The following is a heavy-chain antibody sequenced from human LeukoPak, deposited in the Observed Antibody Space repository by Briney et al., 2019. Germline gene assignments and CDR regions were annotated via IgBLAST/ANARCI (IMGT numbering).Heavy chain of an antibody. CDR2: ISSSGSTI. CDR1: GFTFSSYE. J-gene: IGHJ4*02. Sequence: GSLRLSCAASGFTFSSYEMNWVRQAPGKGLEWVSYISSSGSTIYYADSVKGRFTISRDNAKNSLYLQMNSLRAEDTAVYYCARKYDSSGYYWGWGVYYFDYWGQGTLVTVSS. CDR3: ARKYDSSGYYWGWGVYYFDY. V-gene: IGHV3-48*03. D-gene: IGHD3-22*01.